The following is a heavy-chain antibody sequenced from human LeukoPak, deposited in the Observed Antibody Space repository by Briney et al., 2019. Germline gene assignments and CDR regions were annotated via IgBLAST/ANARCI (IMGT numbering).Heavy chain of an antibody. CDR1: GGSVSSADYS. D-gene: IGHD2-15*01. V-gene: IGHV4-30-2*01. CDR2: IFHGGSS. CDR3: ARGFDDYYAASGATWVYFDY. J-gene: IGHJ4*02. Sequence: SETLSLTCDVSGGSVSSADYSWSWIRQPPGTGLEWLGFIFHGGSSYYNPSLKSRVTISIDRSKNQFSLELNSVTAADTAVYYCARGFDDYYAASGATWVYFDYWGQGSLVTVSS.